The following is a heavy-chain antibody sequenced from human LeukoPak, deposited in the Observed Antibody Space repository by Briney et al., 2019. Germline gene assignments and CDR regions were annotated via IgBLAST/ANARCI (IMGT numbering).Heavy chain of an antibody. Sequence: SETLSLTCTVSGYSISSDYYWGWIRHAPGKGLEWIGYIYYSGSTNYNPSLKSRVTISVDTSKNQFSLKLSSVTAADTAVYYCARASWIQNYYYYCYMDVWGKGTTVTISS. CDR1: GYSISSDYY. V-gene: IGHV4-61*01. CDR2: IYYSGST. CDR3: ARASWIQNYYYYCYMDV. J-gene: IGHJ6*03. D-gene: IGHD5-18*01.